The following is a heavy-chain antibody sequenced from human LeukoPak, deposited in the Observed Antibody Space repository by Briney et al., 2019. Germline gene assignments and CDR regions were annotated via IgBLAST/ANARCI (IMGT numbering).Heavy chain of an antibody. D-gene: IGHD3-10*01. CDR3: AKDSVITMVRGVIEY. V-gene: IGHV3-23*01. Sequence: GGSLRLSCAASGFTFSSYAMSWVRQAPGKVLEWVSAISGSGGSTYYADSVKGRFTISRDNSKNTLYLQMNSLRAEDTAVYYCAKDSVITMVRGVIEYWGQGTLVTVPS. J-gene: IGHJ4*02. CDR1: GFTFSSYA. CDR2: ISGSGGST.